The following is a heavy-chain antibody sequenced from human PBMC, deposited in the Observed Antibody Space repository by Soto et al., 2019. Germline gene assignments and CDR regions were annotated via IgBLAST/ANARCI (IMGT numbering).Heavy chain of an antibody. CDR2: IKQDGSEK. D-gene: IGHD4-4*01. V-gene: IGHV3-7*01. CDR3: ARDLGSTVLVDY. J-gene: IGHJ4*02. Sequence: PGESLKISCAASGFTFSRYWMSWVRQAPGKGLEWVANIKQDGSEKYYVDSVKGRFTISRDNAKNSLYLQMNSLRAEETAVYYCARDLGSTVLVDYWGQGTLVTVSS. CDR1: GFTFSRYW.